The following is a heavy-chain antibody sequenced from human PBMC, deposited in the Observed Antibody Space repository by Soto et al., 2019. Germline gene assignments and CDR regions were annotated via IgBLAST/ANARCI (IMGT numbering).Heavy chain of an antibody. V-gene: IGHV2-5*02. CDR2: IYWDDDK. J-gene: IGHJ4*02. CDR1: GFSLSTSGVG. CDR3: AHRSLAAAGTISYFDY. D-gene: IGHD6-13*01. Sequence: SGPTLVNPTQTLTLTCTFSGFSLSTSGVGVGWIRQPPGKALEWLALIYWDDDKRYSPSLKSRLTITKDTSKNQVVLTMTNMDPVDTATYYCAHRSLAAAGTISYFDYWGQGTLVTVSS.